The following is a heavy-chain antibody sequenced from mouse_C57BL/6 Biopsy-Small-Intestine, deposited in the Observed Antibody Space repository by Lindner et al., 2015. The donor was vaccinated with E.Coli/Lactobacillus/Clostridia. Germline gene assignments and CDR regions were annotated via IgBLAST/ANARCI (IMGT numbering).Heavy chain of an antibody. CDR1: GYTFADYA. J-gene: IGHJ4*01. V-gene: IGHV1-84*02. D-gene: IGHD2-10*02. Sequence: SVKVSCKASGYTFADYAIHWVRQAPGQRLEWIGWINAVNGNTKYSQDFQDRVTITRDTSASTAYMELSSLSSEDTAVYYCARGGIVFLSFDYWGQGPLVTVSS. CDR3: ARGGIVFLSFDY. CDR2: INAVNGNT.